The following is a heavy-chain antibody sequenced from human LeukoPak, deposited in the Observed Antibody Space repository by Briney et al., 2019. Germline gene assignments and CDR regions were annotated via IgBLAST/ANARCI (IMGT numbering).Heavy chain of an antibody. J-gene: IGHJ5*02. CDR2: IYSGGST. Sequence: PSETLSLTCTVSGSSISSGYYWGCLRQPPGKGLEGFGSIYSGGSTYYNPSLKSQVTISGDTSKSQFSLKLTSVTAADTAVYYCARGYSSSWYLNWFDPWGQGTLVTVSP. V-gene: IGHV4-38-2*02. CDR3: ARGYSSSWYLNWFDP. D-gene: IGHD6-13*01. CDR1: GSSISSGYY.